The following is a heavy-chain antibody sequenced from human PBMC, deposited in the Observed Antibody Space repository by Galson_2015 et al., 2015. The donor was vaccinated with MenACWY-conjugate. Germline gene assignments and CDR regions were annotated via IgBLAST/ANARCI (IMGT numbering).Heavy chain of an antibody. CDR1: GFTFDDYA. Sequence: SLRLSCAASGFTFDDYAMHWVRQAPGKGLEWVSGISWNSGSIGYADSVKGRFTISRDNAKNSLYLQMNSLRAEDTALYYCAKDMASIVGATTADDYYYYGMDVWGQGTTVTASS. J-gene: IGHJ6*02. CDR2: ISWNSGSI. D-gene: IGHD1-26*01. CDR3: AKDMASIVGATTADDYYYYGMDV. V-gene: IGHV3-9*01.